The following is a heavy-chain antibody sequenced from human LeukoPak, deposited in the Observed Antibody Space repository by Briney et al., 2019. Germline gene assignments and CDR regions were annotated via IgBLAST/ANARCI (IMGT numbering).Heavy chain of an antibody. CDR3: ARVCDYVWGSYRPYFDY. D-gene: IGHD3-16*02. J-gene: IGHJ4*02. Sequence: SETLSLTCAVYGGSFSGYYWSWIRQPPGKWLEWIGEINHSGSTNYNPSLKSRVTISVDTSKNQFSLKLSSVTAADTAVYYCARVCDYVWGSYRPYFDYWGQGTLVTVSS. CDR2: INHSGST. V-gene: IGHV4-34*01. CDR1: GGSFSGYY.